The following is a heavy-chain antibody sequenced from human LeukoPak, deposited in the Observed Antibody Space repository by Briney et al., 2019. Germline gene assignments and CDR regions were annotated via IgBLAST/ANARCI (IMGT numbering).Heavy chain of an antibody. CDR3: ARGPGAARRNDY. J-gene: IGHJ4*02. CDR1: GGSFSGYY. Sequence: PSETLSLTCAVYGGSFSGYYWSWIRQPPGKGLEWIGEINHSGSTNYNPSPRSRVTISVDTSKNQFSLKLSSVTDADTAVYYCARGPGAARRNDYWGQGTLVTVSS. D-gene: IGHD6-6*01. V-gene: IGHV4-34*01. CDR2: INHSGST.